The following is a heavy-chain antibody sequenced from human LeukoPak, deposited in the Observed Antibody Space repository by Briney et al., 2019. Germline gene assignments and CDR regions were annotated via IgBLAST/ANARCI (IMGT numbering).Heavy chain of an antibody. CDR1: GYTFTGYY. J-gene: IGHJ4*02. CDR3: ARVHYYDSSGYYPYFDY. D-gene: IGHD3-22*01. CDR2: INPNSGGT. V-gene: IGHV1-2*02. Sequence: VASVKVSCKASGYTFTGYYMHWVRQAPGQGLEWMGWINPNSGGTNYAQKFQGRVTMTRDTSISTAYMELSRLRSDDTAVYYCARVHYYDSSGYYPYFDYWGQGTLVTVSS.